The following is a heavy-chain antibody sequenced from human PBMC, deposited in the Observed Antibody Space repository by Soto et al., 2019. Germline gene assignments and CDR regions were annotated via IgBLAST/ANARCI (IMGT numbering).Heavy chain of an antibody. CDR3: ARGLREGGENIKLRFLEWLLYFNFDY. CDR1: GFTVSSNY. Sequence: EVQLVESGGGLVQPGGSLRLSCAASGFTVSSNYMSWVRQAPGKGLEWVSVIYSGGSTYYADSVKGRFTISRDNSKNTMYLPMNSLRAEDTAVYYCARGLREGGENIKLRFLEWLLYFNFDYWGQGTLVTVSS. J-gene: IGHJ4*02. V-gene: IGHV3-66*01. D-gene: IGHD3-3*01. CDR2: IYSGGST.